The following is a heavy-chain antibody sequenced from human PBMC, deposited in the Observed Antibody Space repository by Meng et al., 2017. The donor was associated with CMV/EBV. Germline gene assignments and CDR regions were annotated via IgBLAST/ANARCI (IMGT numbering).Heavy chain of an antibody. CDR3: ARALSIAARPGQFYYYGMDV. Sequence: SQTPSLTGAVYGGSFRGYYWSWIRQPPGKGLEWIGEINHSGSTNYNPSLKSRVTISVDTSKNQFSLKLSSVTAADTAVYYCARALSIAARPGQFYYYGMDVWGQGTTVTVSS. J-gene: IGHJ6*02. CDR2: INHSGST. D-gene: IGHD6-6*01. CDR1: GGSFRGYY. V-gene: IGHV4-34*01.